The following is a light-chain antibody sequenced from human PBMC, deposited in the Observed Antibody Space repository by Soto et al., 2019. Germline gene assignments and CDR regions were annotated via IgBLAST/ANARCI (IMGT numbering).Light chain of an antibody. J-gene: IGKJ4*01. CDR2: DAS. V-gene: IGKV3-11*01. Sequence: DIVLTQNPGTLSFYPWGIATLSCRTSQSVSSSLAWYQHKPGQAPRLLIYDASNRATGIPARFIGSGSGTDFTLTITSLQTEDSAVYYCQQCSYLFTFGGGTKVDI. CDR1: QSVSSS. CDR3: QQCSYLFT.